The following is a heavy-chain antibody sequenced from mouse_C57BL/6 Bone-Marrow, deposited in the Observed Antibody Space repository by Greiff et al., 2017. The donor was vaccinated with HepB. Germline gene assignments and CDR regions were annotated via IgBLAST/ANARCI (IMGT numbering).Heavy chain of an antibody. CDR1: GFTFSSYA. D-gene: IGHD2-4*01. CDR3: ARRGDYDGFAY. J-gene: IGHJ3*01. Sequence: DVHLVESGGGLVKPGGSLKLSCAASGFTFSSYAMSWVRQTPEKRLEWVATISDGGSYTYYPDNVKGRFTISRDNAKNNLYLQMSHLKSEDTAMYYCARRGDYDGFAYWGQGTLVTVSA. V-gene: IGHV5-4*01. CDR2: ISDGGSYT.